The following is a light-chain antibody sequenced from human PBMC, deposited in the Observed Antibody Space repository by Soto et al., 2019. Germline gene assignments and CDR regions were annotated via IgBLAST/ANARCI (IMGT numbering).Light chain of an antibody. CDR3: QQYHSSSIT. CDR2: DAS. V-gene: IGKV1-5*01. CDR1: QTIFSW. J-gene: IGKJ5*01. Sequence: DVQMTQSPSTLSASVGDRVTITCLASQTIFSWLAWYQQKPGKAPNLLIYDASTLERGVPSRFSGTGSGTEFTLTIDSLQPDDFATYYCQQYHSSSITFGQGTRLEIK.